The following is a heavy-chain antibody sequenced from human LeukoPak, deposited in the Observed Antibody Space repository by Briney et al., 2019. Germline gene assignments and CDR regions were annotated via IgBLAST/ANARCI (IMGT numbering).Heavy chain of an antibody. Sequence: SETLSLTCTVSGGSTNTFYWSWIRQPAGKGLQWIAHSHPNGSTTYNPSLKRRTTMSVDASNNHFTLKLTSLTTADTAIYYCARDSSTVFGDQSFYFHYWGHGTQVIVPS. CDR2: SHPNGST. J-gene: IGHJ4*01. CDR3: ARDSSTVFGDQSFYFHY. CDR1: GGSTNTFY. V-gene: IGHV4-4*07. D-gene: IGHD3-3*01.